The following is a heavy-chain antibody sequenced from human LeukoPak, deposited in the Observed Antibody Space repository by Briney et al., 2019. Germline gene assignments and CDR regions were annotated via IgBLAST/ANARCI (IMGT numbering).Heavy chain of an antibody. CDR3: ARARGYCSGGSCYPRGP. CDR1: GYTFTSYD. Sequence: GASVKVSCKASGYTFTSYDINWVRQATGQGLEWMGWMNPNSGNTGYAQKFQGRVTMTRNTSISTAYMELSSLRSGDTAVYYCARARGYCSGGSCYPRGPWGQGTLVTVSS. D-gene: IGHD2-15*01. CDR2: MNPNSGNT. J-gene: IGHJ5*02. V-gene: IGHV1-8*01.